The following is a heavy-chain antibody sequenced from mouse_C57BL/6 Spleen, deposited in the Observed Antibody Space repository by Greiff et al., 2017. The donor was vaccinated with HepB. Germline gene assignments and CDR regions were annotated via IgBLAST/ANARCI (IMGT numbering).Heavy chain of an antibody. D-gene: IGHD1-1*01. CDR1: GYAFSSSW. CDR2: IYPGDGDT. J-gene: IGHJ2*01. CDR3: AREYGSSSGYFDD. Sequence: QVQLQQSGPELVKPGASVKISCKASGYAFSSSWMNWVKQRPGKGLEWIGRIYPGDGDTNYNGKFKGKATLTADKSSSTAYMQLSSLTSEDSAVYFCAREYGSSSGYFDDWGQGTTLTVSS. V-gene: IGHV1-82*01.